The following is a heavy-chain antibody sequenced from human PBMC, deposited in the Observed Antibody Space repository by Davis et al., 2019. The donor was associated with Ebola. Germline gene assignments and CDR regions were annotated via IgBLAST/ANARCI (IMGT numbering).Heavy chain of an antibody. CDR2: IYHSGST. Sequence: MPSETLSLTCTVSGYSISSGYYWGWIRQPPGKGLEWIGSIYHSGSTYYNPSLKSRVTISVDTSKNQFSLKLSSVTAADTAVYYCARGRGGGSYIVYYYYGMDVWGKGTTVTVSS. V-gene: IGHV4-38-2*02. J-gene: IGHJ6*04. CDR1: GYSISSGYY. CDR3: ARGRGGGSYIVYYYYGMDV. D-gene: IGHD1-26*01.